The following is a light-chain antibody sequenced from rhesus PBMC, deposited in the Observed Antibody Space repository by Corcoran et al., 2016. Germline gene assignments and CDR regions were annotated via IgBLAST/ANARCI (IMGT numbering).Light chain of an antibody. CDR3: QQRSSYPFT. CDR2: DAS. J-gene: IGKJ3*01. Sequence: DIHMTQSPSSLSASVGDKVTITCRASQGISNALAWYQQNSGKAPKLLIYDASNLQSGVPSRFRGSGSGTEFTLTISSLPPEDFATYYCQQRSSYPFTFGPGTKLDIK. CDR1: QGISNA. V-gene: IGKV1-33*01.